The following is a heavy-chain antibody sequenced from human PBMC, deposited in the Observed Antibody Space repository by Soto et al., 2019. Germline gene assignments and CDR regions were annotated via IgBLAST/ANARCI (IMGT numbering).Heavy chain of an antibody. J-gene: IGHJ4*02. CDR1: GGSISSGGYY. CDR2: IYYSGST. Sequence: SETLSLTCTVSGGSISSGGYYWSWIRQHPGKGLEWIGYIYYSGSTYYNPSLKSRVTISVDTSKNQFSLKLSSVTAADTAVYYCARVGPKVIVRGVIISPVFYLAYWGQRNLVTVSS. V-gene: IGHV4-31*03. D-gene: IGHD3-10*02. CDR3: ARVGPKVIVRGVIISPVFYLAY.